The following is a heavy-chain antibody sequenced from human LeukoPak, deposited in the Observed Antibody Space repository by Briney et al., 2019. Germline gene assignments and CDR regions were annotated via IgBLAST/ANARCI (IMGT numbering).Heavy chain of an antibody. J-gene: IGHJ3*02. CDR2: IYYSGST. V-gene: IGHV4-61*01. CDR3: ARFPLGDDAFDI. CDR1: GGSVSSGSYY. Sequence: SETLSLTCTVSGGSVSSGSYYWSWTRQPPGKGLEWIGYIYYSGSTNYNPSLKSRVTISVDTSKNQFSLKLSSVTAADTAVYYCARFPLGDDAFDIWGQGTMVTVSS. D-gene: IGHD3-16*01.